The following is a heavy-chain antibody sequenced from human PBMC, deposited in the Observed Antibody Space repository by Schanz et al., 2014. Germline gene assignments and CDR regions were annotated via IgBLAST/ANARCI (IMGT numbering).Heavy chain of an antibody. Sequence: EVQLVQSGGGLVQPGGSLRLSCAASGFTFSSHWMHWVRQDPGKGLVWVARINSVGSNTDYADSVTGRFTISRDNAKNTLYLQMNSLRPEDTAVYYCARSRSGFYFDYWGQGTLLTVSS. CDR1: GFTFSSHW. J-gene: IGHJ4*02. V-gene: IGHV3-74*01. CDR2: INSVGSNT. CDR3: ARSRSGFYFDY. D-gene: IGHD1-26*01.